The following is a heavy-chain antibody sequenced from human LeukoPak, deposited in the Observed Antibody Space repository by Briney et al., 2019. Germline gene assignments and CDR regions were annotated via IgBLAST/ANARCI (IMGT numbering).Heavy chain of an antibody. Sequence: PGGSLRLSCAASGFTFSNYWMHWVRQAPGKGLVWVSRIHGDGKKTTYADSVKGRFTISRDNAKNTLYLQMNSLRAEDTAVYYCAKDLYTARGAFDIWGQGTMVTVSS. CDR1: GFTFSNYW. D-gene: IGHD6-6*01. J-gene: IGHJ3*02. V-gene: IGHV3-74*01. CDR2: IHGDGKKT. CDR3: AKDLYTARGAFDI.